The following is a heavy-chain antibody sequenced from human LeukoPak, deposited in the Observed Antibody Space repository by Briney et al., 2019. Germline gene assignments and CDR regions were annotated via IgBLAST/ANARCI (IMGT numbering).Heavy chain of an antibody. V-gene: IGHV4-34*01. J-gene: IGHJ1*01. CDR2: INHSGST. CDR3: ASPFLGITMAFQH. CDR1: GGSFSGYY. Sequence: NPSETLSLTCAVYGGSFSGYYWSCIRQPPGKGLEWIGEINHSGSTNYNPSLKSRVTISVDTSKNQFSLKLSSVTAADTAVYYCASPFLGITMAFQHWGQGTLVTVSS. D-gene: IGHD3-10*01.